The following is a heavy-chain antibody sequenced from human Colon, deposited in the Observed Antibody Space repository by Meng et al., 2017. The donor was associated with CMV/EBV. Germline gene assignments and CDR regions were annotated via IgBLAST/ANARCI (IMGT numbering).Heavy chain of an antibody. V-gene: IGHV1-2*02. CDR1: GYTFTGYY. D-gene: IGHD1-26*01. Sequence: QGQLVQSGAEGKKPGASGKVSCKATGYTFTGYYIHWVRQAPGQGLEWVGCADPKTGDINYAQKFQGRVTMTRDTSITTVYMELSSLRSDDTAVYYCARDPSGSRVPFDYWGQGSLVTVSS. J-gene: IGHJ4*02. CDR3: ARDPSGSRVPFDY. CDR2: ADPKTGDI.